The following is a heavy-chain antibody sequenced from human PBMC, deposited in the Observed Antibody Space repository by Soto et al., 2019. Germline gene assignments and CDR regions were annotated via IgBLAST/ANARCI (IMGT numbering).Heavy chain of an antibody. Sequence: AGGSLRLPCADSGFRFSDHSMTWVRQSPGKGLQWIAYISSSSDNIYYAESVRGRLTVSRDNAKNALFLEMNSLRDDDTATYYCARLPKGSLVTAWGQGTRVTVSS. CDR3: ARLPKGSLVTA. J-gene: IGHJ4*02. D-gene: IGHD2-21*02. CDR2: ISSSSDNI. CDR1: GFRFSDHS. V-gene: IGHV3-48*02.